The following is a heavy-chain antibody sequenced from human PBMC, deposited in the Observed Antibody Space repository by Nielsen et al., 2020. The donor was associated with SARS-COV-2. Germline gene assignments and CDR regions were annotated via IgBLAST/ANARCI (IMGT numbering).Heavy chain of an antibody. CDR2: VHDSGNT. J-gene: IGHJ3*01. V-gene: IGHV4-59*01. CDR1: GGSFSGYY. Sequence: SETLSLTCAVYGGSFSGYYWSWIRQPPGKGLEWIGFVHDSGNTNYSPSLKSRVTMSLDTSKNGFSLELTSVTAADTAVYYCARDYYGDYLDAFDVWGQGTTVTVSS. CDR3: ARDYYGDYLDAFDV. D-gene: IGHD4-17*01.